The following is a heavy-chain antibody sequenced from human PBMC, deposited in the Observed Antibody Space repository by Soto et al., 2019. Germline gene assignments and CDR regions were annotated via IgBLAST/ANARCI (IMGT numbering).Heavy chain of an antibody. CDR3: AREDTYYDFWSGPRGWFDP. Sequence: QVQLQESGPGLVKPSETLSLTCTVSGGSISSYYWSWIRQPPGKGLEWIGYIYYSGSTNYNPSLKSRVTISVDTSQNQFSLKLSSVTAADTAVYYCAREDTYYDFWSGPRGWFDPWGQGTLVTVSS. CDR2: IYYSGST. D-gene: IGHD3-3*01. CDR1: GGSISSYY. V-gene: IGHV4-59*01. J-gene: IGHJ5*02.